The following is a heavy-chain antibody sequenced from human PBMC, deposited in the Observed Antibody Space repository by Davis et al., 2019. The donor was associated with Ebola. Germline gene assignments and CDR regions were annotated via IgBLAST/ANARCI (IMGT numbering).Heavy chain of an antibody. V-gene: IGHV3-9*01. Sequence: PGGSLRLSCAASGFTFDDYAMHWVRQAPGKGLEWVSGISWNSGSIGYADSVKGRFTISRDNAKNSLYLQMNSLRAEDTALYYCARGAYNWNYARFDYWGQGTLVTVSS. J-gene: IGHJ4*02. CDR1: GFTFDDYA. D-gene: IGHD1-7*01. CDR2: ISWNSGSI. CDR3: ARGAYNWNYARFDY.